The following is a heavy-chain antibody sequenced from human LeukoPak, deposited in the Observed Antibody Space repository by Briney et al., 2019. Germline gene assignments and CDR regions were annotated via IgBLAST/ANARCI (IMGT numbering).Heavy chain of an antibody. CDR1: GGSISSSTYY. CDR3: VAAIAAAGSGWFDP. CDR2: IYYSGSI. D-gene: IGHD6-13*01. J-gene: IGHJ5*02. V-gene: IGHV4-39*07. Sequence: SETLSLTCTVSGGSISSSTYYWGWIRQPPGKGLEWIGSIYYSGSIYYNPSLKSRVTISVDTSKNQFSLKLTSVTAADTAVYYCVAAIAAAGSGWFDPWGQGTLVTVSS.